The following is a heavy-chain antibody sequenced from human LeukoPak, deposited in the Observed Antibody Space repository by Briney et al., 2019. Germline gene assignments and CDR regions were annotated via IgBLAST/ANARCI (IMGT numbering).Heavy chain of an antibody. V-gene: IGHV3-23*01. Sequence: GGSLRLSCAASGFTFSSYAMSWVRQAPGKGVEGVSAISGSGGSTYYADSVKGRFTISRDNSKNTLYLQMNSLRAEDTAVYYCAKDPEGYAALDWGQGTLVTVSS. J-gene: IGHJ4*02. CDR2: ISGSGGST. CDR1: GFTFSSYA. D-gene: IGHD5-24*01. CDR3: AKDPEGYAALD.